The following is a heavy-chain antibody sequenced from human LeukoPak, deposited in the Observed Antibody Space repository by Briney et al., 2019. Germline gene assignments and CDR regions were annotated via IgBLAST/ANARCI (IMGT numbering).Heavy chain of an antibody. D-gene: IGHD3-10*01. J-gene: IGHJ4*02. CDR2: IRYDGSNK. Sequence: TGGSLRLSCAASGFTFSSYGMHWVRQAPGKGLEWVAFIRYDGSNKYHADSVKGRFTISRDNSKNTMYLQMNSLRAEDTAVYYCAKDSAAPISITMVRGRWYFDYWGQGTLVTVSS. CDR1: GFTFSSYG. CDR3: AKDSAAPISITMVRGRWYFDY. V-gene: IGHV3-30*02.